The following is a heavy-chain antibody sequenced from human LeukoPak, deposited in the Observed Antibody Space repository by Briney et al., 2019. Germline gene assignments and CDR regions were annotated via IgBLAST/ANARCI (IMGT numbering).Heavy chain of an antibody. CDR1: GGSISSGSYY. CDR2: IYTSGST. J-gene: IGHJ6*02. D-gene: IGHD3-3*01. CDR3: ARDPGETIFGEMIYYGMDV. Sequence: PSQTLSLTCTVSGGSISSGSYYWSWIRQPAGKGLEWIGRIYTSGSTNDNPSLNSRVTISVNTYKNQFSLKLSSVTAADTAVYYCARDPGETIFGEMIYYGMDVWGQGTTVTVSS. V-gene: IGHV4-61*02.